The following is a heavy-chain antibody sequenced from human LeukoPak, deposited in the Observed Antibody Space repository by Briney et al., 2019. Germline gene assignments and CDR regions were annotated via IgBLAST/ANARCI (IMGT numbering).Heavy chain of an antibody. CDR1: GFTFSSYS. CDR3: ARDKSRTYGSADAFDI. J-gene: IGHJ3*02. Sequence: PGGSLRLSCAASGFTFSSYSMNWVRQAPGKGLEWVSSISSSSSYIYYADSVKGRFTISRDNAKNSLYLQMNSLRAEDTAVYYCARDKSRTYGSADAFDIWGQGTMVTVSS. V-gene: IGHV3-21*01. CDR2: ISSSSSYI. D-gene: IGHD3-10*01.